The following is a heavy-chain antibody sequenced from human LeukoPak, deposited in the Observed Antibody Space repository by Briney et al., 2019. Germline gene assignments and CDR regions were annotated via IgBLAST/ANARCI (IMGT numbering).Heavy chain of an antibody. CDR1: GGSISSSSYY. Sequence: SETLSLTCTVSGGSISSSSYYWGWIRQPPGKGLEWIGIIDYSGSTYYNPPLKSRLTISVDTSKNQFSLKLSSVTATDTAVYYCARRGYCSSTSCYEYWFDPWGQGTLVTVSS. V-gene: IGHV4-39*01. J-gene: IGHJ5*02. CDR2: IDYSGST. D-gene: IGHD2-2*01. CDR3: ARRGYCSSTSCYEYWFDP.